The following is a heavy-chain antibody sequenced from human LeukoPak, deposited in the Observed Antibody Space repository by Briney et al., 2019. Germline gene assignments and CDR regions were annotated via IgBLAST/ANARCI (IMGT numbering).Heavy chain of an antibody. CDR3: TRNFGAYSFDI. Sequence: SETLSLTCAVYGGSFSGYYWSWIRQPPGKGLEWIGEINHSGSTNYNPSLKSRVIISVDTSKNQISLKLRSVTAADTAVYYCTRNFGAYSFDIWGQGTMATASS. CDR2: INHSGST. CDR1: GGSFSGYY. V-gene: IGHV4-34*01. D-gene: IGHD2-21*01. J-gene: IGHJ3*02.